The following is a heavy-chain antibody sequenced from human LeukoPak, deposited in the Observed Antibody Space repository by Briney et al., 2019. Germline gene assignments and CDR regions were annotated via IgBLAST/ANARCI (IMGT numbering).Heavy chain of an antibody. CDR3: ARGYGDWYFDL. J-gene: IGHJ2*01. CDR2: IGSSSSYI. CDR1: GFTFSTYS. V-gene: IGHV3-21*01. D-gene: IGHD4-17*01. Sequence: GGSLRLSCAASGFTFSTYSMNWVRQAPGKGLEWVSSIGSSSSYIYYADSVRGRFTISRDNAKNALYLQMNSLRAEDTAVYYCARGYGDWYFDLWGRGTLVTVSS.